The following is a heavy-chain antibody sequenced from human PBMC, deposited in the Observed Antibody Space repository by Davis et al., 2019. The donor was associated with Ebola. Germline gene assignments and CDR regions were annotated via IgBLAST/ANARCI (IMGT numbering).Heavy chain of an antibody. CDR3: ARNDTVSKWFDP. V-gene: IGHV1-69*13. J-gene: IGHJ5*02. CDR1: GYIFTGYY. D-gene: IGHD4-17*01. Sequence: SVKVSCKASGYIFTGYYIHWVRQAPGQGLEWMGGIIPVFSAPHYAQKFRGRLTITADQSTNTVYMQLSSLTSGDTAVYYCARNDTVSKWFDPWGQGTLVTVSS. CDR2: IIPVFSAP.